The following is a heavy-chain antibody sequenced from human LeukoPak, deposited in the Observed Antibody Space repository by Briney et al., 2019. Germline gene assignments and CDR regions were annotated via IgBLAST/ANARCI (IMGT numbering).Heavy chain of an antibody. D-gene: IGHD2-15*01. Sequence: GGSLRLSCAASGFRFTYYGMNWVRQAPGKGLEWVSYISSSSTTIYYADSVKGRFTISRDNAENSLYLQMNSLRAEDTAVYYCARQFCSGGSCYSGDFFDYRGQGTLVTASS. V-gene: IGHV3-48*04. J-gene: IGHJ4*02. CDR3: ARQFCSGGSCYSGDFFDY. CDR2: ISSSSTTI. CDR1: GFRFTYYG.